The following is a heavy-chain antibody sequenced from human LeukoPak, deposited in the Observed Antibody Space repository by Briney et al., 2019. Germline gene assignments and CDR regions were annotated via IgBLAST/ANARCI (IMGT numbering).Heavy chain of an antibody. D-gene: IGHD1-26*01. CDR3: ATDRLKIVGPADYFDY. CDR2: ISGSGGST. Sequence: GGSLRLSCEVSGFTFSRYAMSWVRQAPGKGLEWVSVISGSGGSTYYADSVKGRFTISRDNAKNSLYLQMNSLRAEDTAVYYCATDRLKIVGPADYFDYWGQGTLVTVSS. CDR1: GFTFSRYA. V-gene: IGHV3-23*01. J-gene: IGHJ4*02.